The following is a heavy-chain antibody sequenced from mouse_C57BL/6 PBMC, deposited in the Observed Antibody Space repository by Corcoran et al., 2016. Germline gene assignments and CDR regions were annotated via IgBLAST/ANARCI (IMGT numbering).Heavy chain of an antibody. J-gene: IGHJ4*01. V-gene: IGHV1-26*01. Sequence: EVQLQQSGPELVKPGASVKISCKASGYTFTDYYMNWVKQSHGKSLEWIGDINPNNGGTSYNQKFKGKATLTVDKSSSTAYMELRSLTSEDSAVYYCESYYYGSSYDAMDYWGQGTSVTVSS. CDR1: GYTFTDYY. CDR2: INPNNGGT. CDR3: ESYYYGSSYDAMDY. D-gene: IGHD1-1*01.